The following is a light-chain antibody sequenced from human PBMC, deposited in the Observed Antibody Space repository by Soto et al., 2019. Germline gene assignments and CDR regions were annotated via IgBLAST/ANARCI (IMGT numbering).Light chain of an antibody. J-gene: IGKJ1*01. Sequence: EIVLTQSPGTLSLSPGERATLSCRASQSVSVSFLAWYQQKPGQAPRLLIYGASSRATGIPDRFSGSGSGTDFTLTISSLQSEDFGVYYCQQNKDWPGTFGQGTKVDIK. V-gene: IGKV3-20*01. CDR1: QSVSVSF. CDR3: QQNKDWPGT. CDR2: GAS.